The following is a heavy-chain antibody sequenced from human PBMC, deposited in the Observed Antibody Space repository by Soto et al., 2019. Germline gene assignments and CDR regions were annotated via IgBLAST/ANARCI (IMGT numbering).Heavy chain of an antibody. CDR3: ARSRGFATRFASFDL. J-gene: IGHJ4*02. D-gene: IGHD3-16*01. CDR2: IVPLVDIA. V-gene: IGHV1-69*02. CDR1: GGTFSSYT. Sequence: QVQLVQSGAEFKKPGSSVKLSCRASGGTFSSYTLNWVRQAPGQGLQWMGKIVPLVDIANYEPKLQGRVTITADKSTNTVSMELNSLISEDTAVYYCARSRGFATRFASFDLWGPGTRVTVSS.